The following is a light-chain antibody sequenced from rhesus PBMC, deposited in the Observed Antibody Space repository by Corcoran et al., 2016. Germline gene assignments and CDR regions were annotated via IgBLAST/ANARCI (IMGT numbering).Light chain of an antibody. CDR2: RAS. Sequence: DIQMTQSPSSLSASVGDRVTITCRASQGISTRLAWYQQKPGKAPNLLIYRASNLERGVPSRFSGGGSGTDFALTISSLQPEDIATYYYQQNNTSPWTFGPGTKVEIK. CDR1: QGISTR. CDR3: QQNNTSPWT. V-gene: IGKV1-69*01. J-gene: IGKJ1*01.